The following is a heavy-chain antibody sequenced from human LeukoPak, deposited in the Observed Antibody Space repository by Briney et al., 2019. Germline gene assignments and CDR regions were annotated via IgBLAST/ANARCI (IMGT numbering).Heavy chain of an antibody. D-gene: IGHD3-3*01. J-gene: IGHJ4*02. CDR3: ARPITYYDFWSGYYTEMQPFDY. V-gene: IGHV1-2*02. CDR1: GCTFSSYD. CDR2: INPNSGGT. Sequence: ASVKVSCKASGCTFSSYDITWVRHAHGQGLEWMGCINPNSGGTNYAQKFQGRVTMTRDTSISTAYMELRMLRSGDKDVDYCARPITYYDFWSGYYTEMQPFDYWGQGTLVTVYS.